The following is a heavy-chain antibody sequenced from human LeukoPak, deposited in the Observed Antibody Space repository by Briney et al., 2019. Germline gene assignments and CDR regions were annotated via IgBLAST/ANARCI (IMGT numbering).Heavy chain of an antibody. J-gene: IGHJ6*03. CDR3: ARDAPKSQLAAATHYYYYMDV. CDR1: GFTFSSYA. CDR2: ISYDGSNK. V-gene: IGHV3-30*04. D-gene: IGHD6-13*01. Sequence: QPGRSLRLSCAASGFTFSSYAMHWVRQAPGKGLEWVAVISYDGSNKYYADSVKGRFTISRDNSKNTLYLQMNSLRAEDTAVYYCARDAPKSQLAAATHYYYYMDVWGKGTTVTISS.